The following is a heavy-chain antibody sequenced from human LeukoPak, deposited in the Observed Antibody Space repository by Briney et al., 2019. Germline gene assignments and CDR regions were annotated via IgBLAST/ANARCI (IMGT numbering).Heavy chain of an antibody. CDR1: GFTFSSHA. J-gene: IGHJ3*02. Sequence: GGSLRLSCAASGFTFSSHAMSWVRQAPGKGLEWVSAISDGGGTTFYADSVKGRFAISRDNSKNTLFLQLNSLRAEDTALYYCAKRPSSSTTGSASAFDIWGQGTMVTVSS. CDR3: AKRPSSSTTGSASAFDI. CDR2: ISDGGGTT. D-gene: IGHD2-2*01. V-gene: IGHV3-23*01.